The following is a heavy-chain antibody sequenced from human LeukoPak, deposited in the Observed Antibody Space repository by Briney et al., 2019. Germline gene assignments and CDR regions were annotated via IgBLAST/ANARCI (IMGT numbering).Heavy chain of an antibody. J-gene: IGHJ6*03. CDR1: GYSFSSYN. V-gene: IGHV7-4-1*02. CDR3: ARVGYPVYYYYVDV. CDR2: INTNTGNP. Sequence: ASVKVSCKASGYSFSSYNMNWVRQAPGQGLEWMGWINTNTGNPRYAQGFTGRFVFSLDTSVSTAYLQISSLKAEDTAVYYCARVGYPVYYYYVDVWGKGTTVTVSS. D-gene: IGHD6-13*01.